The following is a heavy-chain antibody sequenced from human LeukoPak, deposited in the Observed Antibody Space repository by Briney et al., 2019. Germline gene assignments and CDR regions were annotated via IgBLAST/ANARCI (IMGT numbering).Heavy chain of an antibody. CDR1: GGSISSSSYY. Sequence: PSETLSLTCTVSGGSISSSSYYWGWIRQPPGKGLEWIGSIYYSGSTNYNPSLKSRVTISVDTSKNQFSLKLSSVTAADTAVYYCARLRDSSSWHTKKHFDYWGQGTLVTVSS. J-gene: IGHJ4*02. CDR3: ARLRDSSSWHTKKHFDY. D-gene: IGHD6-13*01. V-gene: IGHV4-39*07. CDR2: IYYSGST.